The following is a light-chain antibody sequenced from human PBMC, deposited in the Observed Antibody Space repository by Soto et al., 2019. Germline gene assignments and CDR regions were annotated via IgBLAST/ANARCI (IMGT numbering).Light chain of an antibody. CDR2: DAS. V-gene: IGKV1-5*01. J-gene: IGKJ1*01. Sequence: DIQMTQSPSTLSASVRDRVTITCRASQTISSWLAWFQQKPGKAPKLLIYDASSLESGVPSRFSGSGSRTEFTLTISSLQPDDFATYYCQQYNSYSRTFGQGTKVDIK. CDR1: QTISSW. CDR3: QQYNSYSRT.